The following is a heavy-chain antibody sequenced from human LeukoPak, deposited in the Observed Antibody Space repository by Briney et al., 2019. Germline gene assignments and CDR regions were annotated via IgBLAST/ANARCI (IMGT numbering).Heavy chain of an antibody. Sequence: PGRSLRLSCAAPGFTFSSYAIHWVRQAPGKGLEWVAVISYDGSNKYYADSVKGRFTISRDNAKNTLFLQMNSLRAEDTAVYYCVVYSSAYYPLDCWGQGTLVTVSS. CDR3: VVYSSAYYPLDC. V-gene: IGHV3-30-3*01. J-gene: IGHJ4*02. D-gene: IGHD3-22*01. CDR2: ISYDGSNK. CDR1: GFTFSSYA.